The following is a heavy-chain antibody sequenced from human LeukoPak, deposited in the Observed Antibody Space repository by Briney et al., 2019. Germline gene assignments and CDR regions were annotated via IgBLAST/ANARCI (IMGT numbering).Heavy chain of an antibody. V-gene: IGHV3-21*01. CDR2: ITSSSTYT. J-gene: IGHJ4*02. Sequence: GGSLRLSCADSGFTFSNYNMNWVRQAPGKAMEWVSSITSSSTYTFYADSVKGRFTISRDNAKNSLYLQMNSLRAEDTAVYYCARDWRYSSGWYYDYWGQGTLVTVSS. CDR3: ARDWRYSSGWYYDY. CDR1: GFTFSNYN. D-gene: IGHD6-19*01.